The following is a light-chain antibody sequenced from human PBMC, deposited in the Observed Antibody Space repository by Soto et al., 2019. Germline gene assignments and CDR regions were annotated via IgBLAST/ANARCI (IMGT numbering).Light chain of an antibody. CDR3: SSYTTSNTRQIV. CDR1: SSDVGGYNY. Sequence: QSALTQPASVSGSPGQSITISCTGTSSDVGGYNYVSWYQHHPCKAPKLIIYDVSNRPSGVSNRFSGSKSGNTASLTISGLQPEDEADYYCSSYTTSNTRQIVFGTGTKVTVL. J-gene: IGLJ1*01. CDR2: DVS. V-gene: IGLV2-14*03.